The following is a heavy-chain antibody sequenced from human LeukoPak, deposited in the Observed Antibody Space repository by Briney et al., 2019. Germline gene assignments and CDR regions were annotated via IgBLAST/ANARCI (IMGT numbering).Heavy chain of an antibody. V-gene: IGHV1-69*06. CDR2: IIPIFGTA. CDR3: ARDSGWELNYYMDV. D-gene: IGHD1-26*01. Sequence: SVKDSCKASGGTFSSYAISWVRQAPGQGLEWMGGIIPIFGTANYAQKFQGRVTITADKSTSTAYMELSSLRAEDTALYFCARDSGWELNYYMDVWGKGTTVTVSS. J-gene: IGHJ6*03. CDR1: GGTFSSYA.